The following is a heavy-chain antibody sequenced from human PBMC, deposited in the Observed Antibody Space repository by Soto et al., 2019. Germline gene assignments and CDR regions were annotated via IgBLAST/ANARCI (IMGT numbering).Heavy chain of an antibody. CDR3: ARDDIVVVVAAHRDYYYYYMDV. V-gene: IGHV3-64*01. Sequence: GGSLRLSCAASGFTFSSYAMHWVRQAPGRGLEYVSAISSNGGSTYYANSVKGRFTISRDNSKNTLYLQMGSLRAEDMAVYYCARDDIVVVVAAHRDYYYYYMDVWGKGTTVTVSS. D-gene: IGHD2-15*01. CDR1: GFTFSSYA. CDR2: ISSNGGST. J-gene: IGHJ6*03.